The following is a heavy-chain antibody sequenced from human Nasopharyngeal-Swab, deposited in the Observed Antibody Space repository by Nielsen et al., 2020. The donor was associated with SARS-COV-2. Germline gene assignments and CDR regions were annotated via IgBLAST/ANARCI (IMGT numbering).Heavy chain of an antibody. V-gene: IGHV1-8*01. CDR2: MNPNSGNT. Sequence: ASVKVSCKASGYTFTSYDINWVRQATGQGLEWMGWMNPNSGNTGYAQKFQGRVTMTRNTSISTAYMELSSLRSEDTAVYYCARGREAVTTYYYYYGMDVWGQGTTVTVPS. CDR1: GYTFTSYD. J-gene: IGHJ6*02. D-gene: IGHD4-17*01. CDR3: ARGREAVTTYYYYYGMDV.